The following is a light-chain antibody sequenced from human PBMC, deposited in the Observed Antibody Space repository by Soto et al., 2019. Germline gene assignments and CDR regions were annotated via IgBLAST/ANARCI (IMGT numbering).Light chain of an antibody. CDR2: AAY. CDR1: QDISTY. Sequence: DIQMTQAPSSLSASVGDRVTITCRARQDISTYLAWYQQKPGKVPKLLISAAYTLQSGVPPRFSGSGSGTDFNLSISSLQPEDVATYYCQKYDNAPLTFAGGTKVEIK. J-gene: IGKJ4*01. V-gene: IGKV1-27*01. CDR3: QKYDNAPLT.